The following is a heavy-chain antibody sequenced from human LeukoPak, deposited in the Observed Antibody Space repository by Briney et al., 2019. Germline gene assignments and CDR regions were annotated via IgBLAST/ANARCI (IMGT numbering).Heavy chain of an antibody. J-gene: IGHJ4*02. D-gene: IGHD6-13*01. CDR2: INHSGST. CDR1: GGSFSGYY. V-gene: IGHV4-34*01. CDR3: ARRRYAAAGKGRFDY. Sequence: SETLSLTCAVYGGSFSGYYWSWIRQPPGKGLEWIGEINHSGSTNYNPSLKSRVTISVDTSKNQFSLKLSSVTAADTAVYYCARRRYAAAGKGRFDYWGQGTLVTVSS.